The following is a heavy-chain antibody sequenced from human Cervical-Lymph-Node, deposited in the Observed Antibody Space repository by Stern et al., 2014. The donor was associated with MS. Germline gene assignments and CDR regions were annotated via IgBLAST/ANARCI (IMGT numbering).Heavy chain of an antibody. D-gene: IGHD2-2*01. J-gene: IGHJ6*02. CDR3: AKDLGRGVVVVPLYGLDV. CDR2: ISGSGVYT. Sequence: EVPLLESGGGLVQPGGSLRLSCAASGFTFSTYAFSWVRPAPGKGLEWVSSISGSGVYTYYADSVKGRFTISRDNSKSMLYLEMQSLRAEDTAVYHCAKDLGRGVVVVPLYGLDVWGQGTTVTVSS. CDR1: GFTFSTYA. V-gene: IGHV3-23*01.